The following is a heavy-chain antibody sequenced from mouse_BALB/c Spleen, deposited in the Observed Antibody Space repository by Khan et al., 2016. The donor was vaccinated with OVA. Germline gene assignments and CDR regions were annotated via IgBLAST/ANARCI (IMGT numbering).Heavy chain of an antibody. CDR1: GYSITSDYA. Sequence: VQLKESGPGLVKPSQSLSLTCTVTGYSITSDYAWNWIRQFPGNKLEWMGYISYSGNTKYNPSLKSRISITRDTSKNQFFLQLNFVTIEDTATYYCARIQGGDFDYWGLGTTLTVSS. V-gene: IGHV3-2*02. CDR2: ISYSGNT. CDR3: ARIQGGDFDY. J-gene: IGHJ2*01. D-gene: IGHD3-2*02.